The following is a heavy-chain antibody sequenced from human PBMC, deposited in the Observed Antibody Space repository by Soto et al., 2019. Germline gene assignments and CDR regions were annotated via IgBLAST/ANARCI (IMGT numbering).Heavy chain of an antibody. CDR2: IYYSGSN. V-gene: IGHV4-30-4*01. CDR1: GVSITSGDYY. Sequence: QVQLQESGPGLVKPSQTLSLTCTVSGVSITSGDYYWNWIRQPPGKGLEWIGSIYYSGSNYYSPSLKSRVSISLGTSKNQFSLKLSSVTAADTAVYYCVRGDPGACSSTSCSDAFDLWGRGAKVAVSS. J-gene: IGHJ3*01. CDR3: VRGDPGACSSTSCSDAFDL. D-gene: IGHD2-2*01.